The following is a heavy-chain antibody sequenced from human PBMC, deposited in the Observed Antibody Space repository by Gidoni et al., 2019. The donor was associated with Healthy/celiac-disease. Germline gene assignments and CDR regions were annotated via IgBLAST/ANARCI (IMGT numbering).Heavy chain of an antibody. CDR1: GGSISSSSYY. J-gene: IGHJ3*02. D-gene: IGHD3-3*01. V-gene: IGHV4-39*01. CDR3: AKPSWGSGYRLSYENAFDI. CDR2: IYYSGST. Sequence: QLQLQESGPGLVKPSETLSLTCTVSGGSISSSSYYWGWIRQPPGNGLEWIGSIYYSGSTYYNPSLKSRVTISVDTSKNQFSLKLSSVTAADTAVYYCAKPSWGSGYRLSYENAFDIWGQGTMVTVSS.